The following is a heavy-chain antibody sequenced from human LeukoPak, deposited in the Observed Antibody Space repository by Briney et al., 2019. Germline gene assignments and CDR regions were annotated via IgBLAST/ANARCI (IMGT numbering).Heavy chain of an antibody. Sequence: PSQTLSLTCAVACYSISRGYYWAWIRQAPGKGLDWIGSIYHSCSTYYNPSLNSRVTISVDMSKNQFSLKLSSVTASDTAVYFCTGKKAGTIVDYWGQGTLVTVSA. CDR1: CYSISRGYY. V-gene: IGHV4-38-2*01. CDR3: TGKKAGTIVDY. D-gene: IGHD6-13*01. CDR2: IYHSCST. J-gene: IGHJ4*02.